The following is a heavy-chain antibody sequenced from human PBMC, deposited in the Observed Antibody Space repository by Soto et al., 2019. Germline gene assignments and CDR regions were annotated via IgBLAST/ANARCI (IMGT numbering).Heavy chain of an antibody. CDR3: AGGVGATHYFDY. CDR1: GYTFTSYG. CDR2: ISAYNGNT. J-gene: IGHJ4*02. D-gene: IGHD1-26*01. Sequence: ASVRVSCKXSGYTFTSYGISWVRQAPGQGLEWMGWISAYNGNTNYAQKLQGRVTMTTDTSTSTAYMELRSLRSDDTAVYYCAGGVGATHYFDYWGQGTLVTVSS. V-gene: IGHV1-18*01.